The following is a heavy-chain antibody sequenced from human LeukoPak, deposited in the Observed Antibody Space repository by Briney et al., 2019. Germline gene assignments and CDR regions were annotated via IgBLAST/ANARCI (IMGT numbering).Heavy chain of an antibody. V-gene: IGHV3-53*01. CDR2: IYSGGST. D-gene: IGHD5-12*01. CDR1: GFTVSSNY. Sequence: GGSLRLSCAASGFTVSSNYMSWVRQAPGQGLEWVSVIYSGGSTYYADSVKGRYTISRDNSKNTLYLQMNSLRAEDTAVYYCARGGRGYSGYESLEKRGQGTLVTVSS. CDR3: ARGGRGYSGYESLEK. J-gene: IGHJ4*02.